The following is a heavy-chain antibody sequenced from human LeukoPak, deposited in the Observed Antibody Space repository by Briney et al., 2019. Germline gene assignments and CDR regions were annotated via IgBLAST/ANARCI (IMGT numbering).Heavy chain of an antibody. Sequence: GGSLRLSCTASGFTFGSYAMSWVRQAPGKGLEWVSAIRGSIRSTYYADSVKGRFTISRDNSKNTVYLQMNSLRAEDTAVYYCAISYGDYSFDYWGQGTLVTVSS. CDR3: AISYGDYSFDY. CDR1: GFTFGSYA. D-gene: IGHD4-17*01. CDR2: IRGSIRST. V-gene: IGHV3-23*01. J-gene: IGHJ4*02.